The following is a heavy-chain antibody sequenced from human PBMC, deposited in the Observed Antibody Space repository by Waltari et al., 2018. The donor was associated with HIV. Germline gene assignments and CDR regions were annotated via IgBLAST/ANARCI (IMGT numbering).Heavy chain of an antibody. CDR3: ARVYSSTTGRALDY. Sequence: EVQLVESGGGLVQPGGSLRLSCVVSGFIFSNYWLAWVPQAPGKGLEWVSNIKQDGREKNYVDSVAGRFSISRDNANKSLYLQLNSLRDEDTAVYYCARVYSSTTGRALDYWGQGALVTVSS. CDR2: IKQDGREK. V-gene: IGHV3-7*01. J-gene: IGHJ4*02. CDR1: GFIFSNYW. D-gene: IGHD2-2*01.